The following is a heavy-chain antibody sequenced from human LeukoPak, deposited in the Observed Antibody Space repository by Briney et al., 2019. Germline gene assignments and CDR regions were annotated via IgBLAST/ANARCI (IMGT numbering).Heavy chain of an antibody. D-gene: IGHD5-12*01. V-gene: IGHV3-30*02. J-gene: IGHJ4*02. CDR2: IRYDGSNK. CDR1: GFTFSSYG. Sequence: GGSLRLSCAASGFTFSSYGMHWVRQAPGKGLEWVAFIRYDGSNKYYADSVKGRFTISRDNSKNTLYLQMNSLRSEDTAVYYCARASGSGYDIDYWGQGTLVTVSS. CDR3: ARASGSGYDIDY.